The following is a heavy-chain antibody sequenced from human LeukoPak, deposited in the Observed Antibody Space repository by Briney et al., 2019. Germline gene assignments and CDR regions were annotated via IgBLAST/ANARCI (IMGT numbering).Heavy chain of an antibody. CDR3: ARGRRIAVAALRNAFDI. D-gene: IGHD6-19*01. Sequence: ASVKVSCKASGYTFTSYGISWVRQAPGRGLEWMGWISAYNGNTNYAQKLQGRVTMTTDTSTSTAYMELRSLRSDDTAVYYCARGRRIAVAALRNAFDIWGQGTMVTVSS. J-gene: IGHJ3*02. CDR2: ISAYNGNT. CDR1: GYTFTSYG. V-gene: IGHV1-18*01.